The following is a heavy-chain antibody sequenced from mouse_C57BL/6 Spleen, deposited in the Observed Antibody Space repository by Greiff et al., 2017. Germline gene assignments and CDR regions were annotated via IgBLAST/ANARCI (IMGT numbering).Heavy chain of an antibody. CDR1: GYTFTSYW. Sequence: QVQLQQPGAELVRPGSSVKLSCKASGYTFTSYWMDWVKQRPGQGLEWIGNIYPSDSETHYNQKFKDKATLTVDKSSSTAYMQLSSLTSEDSAVYYCARRGGYDYYAMDYWGQGTSVTVSS. CDR2: IYPSDSET. V-gene: IGHV1-61*01. D-gene: IGHD2-10*02. CDR3: ARRGGYDYYAMDY. J-gene: IGHJ4*01.